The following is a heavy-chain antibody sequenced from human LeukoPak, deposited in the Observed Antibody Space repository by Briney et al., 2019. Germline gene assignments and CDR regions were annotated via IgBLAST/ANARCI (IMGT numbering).Heavy chain of an antibody. Sequence: PGGSLRLSCTASGFPFSDYSMNWFRQAPGKGPEWVSYLSTNDRTIYYADSVKGRFTISRDNAKNSLYLQMSSLRVEDTAVYYCARGLLRSFVSDYWGQGTLVTVSS. J-gene: IGHJ4*02. CDR3: ARGLLRSFVSDY. CDR1: GFPFSDYS. CDR2: LSTNDRTI. V-gene: IGHV3-48*04.